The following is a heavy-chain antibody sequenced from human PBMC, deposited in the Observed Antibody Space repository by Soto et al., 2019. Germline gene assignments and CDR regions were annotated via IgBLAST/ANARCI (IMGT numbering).Heavy chain of an antibody. Sequence: QLQLQESGPGLVKPSETLSLTCTVSGGSISSSSYYWGWIRQPPGKGLEWIGRIYYSESTYYNPSLKSRVTISVDTSKNQFSLKLSSVTAADTAVYYCARRQSSSWYGLWGQGTLVTVSS. CDR2: IYYSEST. J-gene: IGHJ4*02. CDR3: ARRQSSSWYGL. V-gene: IGHV4-39*01. CDR1: GGSISSSSYY. D-gene: IGHD6-13*01.